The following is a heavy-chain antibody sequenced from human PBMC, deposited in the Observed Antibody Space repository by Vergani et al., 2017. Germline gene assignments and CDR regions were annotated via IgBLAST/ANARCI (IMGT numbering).Heavy chain of an antibody. V-gene: IGHV3-7*01. CDR2: IKQDGSEK. CDR1: GFTFSAYW. CDR3: AAEYYDILTGYYKGDYYYGMDV. D-gene: IGHD3-9*01. J-gene: IGHJ6*02. Sequence: EVLLVESGGGLVQPGGSLRLSCAASGFTFSAYWMNWVRQAPGKGLEWVANIKQDGSEKYYADSVKGRFTISRDNSKNTLYLQMNSLRAEDTAVYYCAAEYYDILTGYYKGDYYYGMDVWGQGTTVTVSS.